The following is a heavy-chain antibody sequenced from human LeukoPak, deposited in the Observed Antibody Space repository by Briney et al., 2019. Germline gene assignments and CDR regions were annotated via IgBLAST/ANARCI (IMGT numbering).Heavy chain of an antibody. Sequence: GASVKVSCKASGYTFTGYYMHWVRQAPGQGLEWMGWINPNSGGTNYAQKFQGRVTMTRDTSISTAYMELSRPRSDDTAVYYCAREIAAADNNWFDPWGQGTLVTVSS. CDR2: INPNSGGT. J-gene: IGHJ5*02. V-gene: IGHV1-2*02. D-gene: IGHD6-13*01. CDR3: AREIAAADNNWFDP. CDR1: GYTFTGYY.